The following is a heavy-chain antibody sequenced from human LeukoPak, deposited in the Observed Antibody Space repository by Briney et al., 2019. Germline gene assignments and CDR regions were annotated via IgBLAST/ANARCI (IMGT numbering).Heavy chain of an antibody. Sequence: KPSETLSLTCTVSGGSISSGSYYWSWIRQPAGKGLEWIGRIYTSGSTNYNPSLKSRVTISVDTSKNQFSLKLSSVTAADTAVYYCARGYYDGSGYYWLYFDLWGRGTLVTVSS. CDR1: GGSISSGSYY. D-gene: IGHD3-22*01. CDR3: ARGYYDGSGYYWLYFDL. J-gene: IGHJ2*01. V-gene: IGHV4-61*02. CDR2: IYTSGST.